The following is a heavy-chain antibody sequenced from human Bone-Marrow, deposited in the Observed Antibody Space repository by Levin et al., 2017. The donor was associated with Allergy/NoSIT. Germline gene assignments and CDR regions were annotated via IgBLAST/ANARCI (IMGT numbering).Heavy chain of an antibody. D-gene: IGHD3-3*01. Sequence: PGGSLLLSFSSSGFPFSSYAMTWVRRTPGKRLEWVSSIFASGARTFYADSVKGRFTISRDNSKNTLFLQMSSLRVEDTSEYYGAKGSTIDWWFDLWGRGTLVTVSS. V-gene: IGHV3-23*01. CDR1: GFPFSSYA. CDR3: AKGSTIDWWFDL. CDR2: IFASGART. J-gene: IGHJ2*01.